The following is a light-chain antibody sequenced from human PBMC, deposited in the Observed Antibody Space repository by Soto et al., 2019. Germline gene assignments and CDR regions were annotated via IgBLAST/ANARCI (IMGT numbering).Light chain of an antibody. J-gene: IGLJ2*01. CDR1: SSDVGGYNY. CDR3: SSYAGSNHVL. V-gene: IGLV2-8*01. CDR2: EVS. Sequence: QSALTQPPSASGSPGQSVTISFTGTSSDVGGYNYVSWYHQHPGKAPKLMISEVSKRPSGVPDRFSGSKSGNTASLTVSGLQADDEADYYCSSYAGSNHVLFGGGTKLTVL.